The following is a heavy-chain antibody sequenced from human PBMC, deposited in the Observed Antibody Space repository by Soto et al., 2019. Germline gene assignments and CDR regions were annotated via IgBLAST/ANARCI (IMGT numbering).Heavy chain of an antibody. CDR2: ISGGGDTT. J-gene: IGHJ4*02. CDR1: GFTFNNDA. V-gene: IGHV3-23*01. D-gene: IGHD3-10*01. Sequence: EVQLLESGGGLVQPGGSLRLSCAASGFTFNNDAMTWVRQAPGKGLEWVSAISGGGDTTSYADSVKGRFTVSRDGSKNTLYLQMSSLRAEDTALYYSAKGRGGSGSLTPRVDFWGQGTLVTVSS. CDR3: AKGRGGSGSLTPRVDF.